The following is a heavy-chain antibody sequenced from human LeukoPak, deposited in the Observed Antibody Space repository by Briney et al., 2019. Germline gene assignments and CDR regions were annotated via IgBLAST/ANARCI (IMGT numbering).Heavy chain of an antibody. V-gene: IGHV4-59*01. CDR1: GGSISSYY. Sequence: SETLSLTCTVSGGSISSYYWSWIRQPPGKGLEWIGYIYYSGSTNYNPSLKSRVTISVDTSKNQFSLKLSSVTAADTAVYYCARGRPYTAMVSRGWRYYAFDIWGQGTMVTVSS. CDR2: IYYSGST. D-gene: IGHD5-18*01. J-gene: IGHJ3*02. CDR3: ARGRPYTAMVSRGWRYYAFDI.